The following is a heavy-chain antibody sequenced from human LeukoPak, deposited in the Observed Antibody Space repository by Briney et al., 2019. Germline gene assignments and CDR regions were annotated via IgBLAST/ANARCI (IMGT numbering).Heavy chain of an antibody. J-gene: IGHJ6*02. CDR3: AKGQDCSGGSCYSKGYYYYGMDV. Sequence: QSGGSLRLSCAASGFTFSSYAMSWVRQAPGKGLEWVSAISGSGGSTYYADSVKGRFTISRDNSKNTLYLQMNSLRAEDTAVYYCAKGQDCSGGSCYSKGYYYYGMDVWGQGTTVTVSS. CDR1: GFTFSSYA. CDR2: ISGSGGST. D-gene: IGHD2-15*01. V-gene: IGHV3-23*01.